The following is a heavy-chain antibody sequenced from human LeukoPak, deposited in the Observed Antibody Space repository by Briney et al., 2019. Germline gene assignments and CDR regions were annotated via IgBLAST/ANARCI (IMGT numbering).Heavy chain of an antibody. J-gene: IGHJ4*02. CDR1: GGSFSGYY. D-gene: IGHD5-24*01. V-gene: IGHV4-34*01. CDR2: INHSGST. Sequence: PSETLSLTCAVYGGSFSGYYWSWIRQPPGKGLEWIGEINHSGSTNYNPSLKSRVTISVDTSKNQFSLKLSSVTAADTAVYYCARDFRDGYNWVFDYWGQGTLVTVSS. CDR3: ARDFRDGYNWVFDY.